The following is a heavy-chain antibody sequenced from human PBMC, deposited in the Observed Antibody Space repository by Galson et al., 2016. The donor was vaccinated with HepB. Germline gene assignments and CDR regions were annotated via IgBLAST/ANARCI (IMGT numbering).Heavy chain of an antibody. J-gene: IGHJ4*02. CDR3: AGFDLGVCSGGICSR. CDR1: NYW. D-gene: IGHD2-15*01. CDR2: VYHSGST. V-gene: IGHV4-4*02. Sequence: NYWWTWVRQPPGKGLEWIGEVYHSGSTNYNPSLKSRLNISVDKSKNQFSLKLTSVTAADTAVYYCAGFDLGVCSGGICSRWGQGTLVTVSS.